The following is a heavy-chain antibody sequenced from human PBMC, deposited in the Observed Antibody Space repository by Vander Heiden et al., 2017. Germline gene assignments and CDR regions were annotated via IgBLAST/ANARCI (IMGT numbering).Heavy chain of an antibody. CDR2: IYSGGST. J-gene: IGHJ4*02. Sequence: EVQLVESGGGLIQPGGSLRLSCAASGFPVSSNYMSWVRQAPGKGLEWVSVIYSGGSTYYADSVKGRFTISRDNSKNTLYLQMNSLRAEDTAVYYCASSWATAIPTFDYWGQGTLVTVSS. CDR1: GFPVSSNY. V-gene: IGHV3-53*01. CDR3: ASSWATAIPTFDY. D-gene: IGHD2-21*02.